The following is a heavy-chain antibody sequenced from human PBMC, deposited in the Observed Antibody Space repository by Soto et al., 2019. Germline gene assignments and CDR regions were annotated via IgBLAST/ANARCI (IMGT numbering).Heavy chain of an antibody. CDR1: GYTFTSYG. D-gene: IGHD3-3*01. Sequence: ASVKVSCKASGYTFTSYGISWVRQAPGQGLEWMGWISAYNGNTNYAQKLQGRVTMTTDTSTSTAYMELRSLRSDDTAVYYCARELHDDFWSGYPYYYGMDVWGQGTTVTVSS. CDR2: ISAYNGNT. CDR3: ARELHDDFWSGYPYYYGMDV. V-gene: IGHV1-18*04. J-gene: IGHJ6*02.